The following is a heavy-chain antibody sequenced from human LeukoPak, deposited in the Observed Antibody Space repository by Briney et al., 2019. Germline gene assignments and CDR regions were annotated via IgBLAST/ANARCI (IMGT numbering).Heavy chain of an antibody. Sequence: ASVTVSCKASGYTFTSYDINWVRQATAQGLEWMGWMNHNSGNTRNAQKFQGRVTMTRHTHISTPSAELRSLRSEDTAVYDCARVYCSSTSCYQDWFDPWGQGTLVTVSS. CDR1: GYTFTSYD. CDR3: ARVYCSSTSCYQDWFDP. CDR2: MNHNSGNT. V-gene: IGHV1-8*01. J-gene: IGHJ5*02. D-gene: IGHD2-2*01.